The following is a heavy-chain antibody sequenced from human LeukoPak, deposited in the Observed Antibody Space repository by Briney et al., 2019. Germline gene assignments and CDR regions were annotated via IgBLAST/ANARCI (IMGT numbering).Heavy chain of an antibody. CDR1: GFTFDDYT. V-gene: IGHV3-43*01. Sequence: GGSLRLSCAASGFTFDDYTMHWVRQAPGKGLEWVSLISWDGGSTYYADSAKGRFTISRDNSKNSLYLQMNSLRTEDTALYYCAKDIGGYCSGGSCYSGGAFDIWGQGTMVTVSS. D-gene: IGHD2-15*01. J-gene: IGHJ3*02. CDR2: ISWDGGST. CDR3: AKDIGGYCSGGSCYSGGAFDI.